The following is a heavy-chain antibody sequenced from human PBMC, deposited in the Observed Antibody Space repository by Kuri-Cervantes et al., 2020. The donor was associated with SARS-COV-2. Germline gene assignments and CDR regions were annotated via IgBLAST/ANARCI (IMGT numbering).Heavy chain of an antibody. D-gene: IGHD3-16*01. V-gene: IGHV1-8*03. Sequence: ASVKVSCKASGYIFTTCEINWVRQVPGQGLEWIGWMNPNNGNTGYAQKFQGRVTITRDTSMNTAYMDLGSLTSEDTGVYYCARTTPRGVWGDPFDVWGQGTKVTVSS. CDR1: GYIFTTCE. J-gene: IGHJ3*01. CDR2: MNPNNGNT. CDR3: ARTTPRGVWGDPFDV.